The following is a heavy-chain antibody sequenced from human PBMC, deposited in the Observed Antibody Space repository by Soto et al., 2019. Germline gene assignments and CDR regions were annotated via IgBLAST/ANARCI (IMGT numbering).Heavy chain of an antibody. Sequence: QVQLVQSGDEMRKPGASVKVSCQASGYTFSNYGITWVRQATGQGLEWMGWISAHNGNSKYAQSIQGRLTLTTDTSPSSVYMRLRSLKSDATAVHYCAREWYFYGSRRPNRRDVWHKGPKVSDSS. CDR2: ISAHNGNS. CDR1: GYTFSNYG. D-gene: IGHD3-10*01. J-gene: IGHJ6*04. CDR3: AREWYFYGSRRPNRRDV. V-gene: IGHV1-18*01.